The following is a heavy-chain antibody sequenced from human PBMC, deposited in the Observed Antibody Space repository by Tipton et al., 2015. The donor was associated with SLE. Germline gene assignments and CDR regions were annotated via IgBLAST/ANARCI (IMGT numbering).Heavy chain of an antibody. D-gene: IGHD3-22*01. V-gene: IGHV3-30*04. CDR3: ARVRGVVDHDAFDI. J-gene: IGHJ3*02. CDR2: ISYDGSNK. CDR1: GFTFSSYA. Sequence: SLRLSCPASGFTFSSYAMHWVRQAPGKGLEWVAIISYDGSNKYYADSVKGRFTISRDNSKNTLYLQMNSLRAEDTAVYYCARVRGVVDHDAFDIWGQGTMVTVSP.